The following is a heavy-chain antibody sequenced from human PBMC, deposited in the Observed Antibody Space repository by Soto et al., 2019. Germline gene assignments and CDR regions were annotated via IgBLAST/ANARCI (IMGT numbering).Heavy chain of an antibody. CDR3: ARVYDFYYIDY. J-gene: IGHJ4*02. V-gene: IGHV1-18*01. CDR1: GYTFTSYG. Sequence: ASVKVSCKASGYTFTSYGIRWVRQAPGQGLEWMGWISPYNGNTNHAQKFQGRVTMTTDTSTSTAYMELRSLRSDDTAVYYCARVYDFYYIDYWGQGTLVTVSS. D-gene: IGHD3-3*01. CDR2: ISPYNGNT.